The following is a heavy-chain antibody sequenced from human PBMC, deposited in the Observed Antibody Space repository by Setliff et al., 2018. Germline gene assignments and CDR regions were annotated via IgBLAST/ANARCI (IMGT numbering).Heavy chain of an antibody. CDR3: ARAETSIAAAGTWDYFDY. J-gene: IGHJ4*02. Sequence: ASVKVSCKASGYTFTSYGISWVRQAPGQGLEWMGWISAYNGNTNYAQKLQCRVTMTTDTSTSTAYMELRSLRSDDTAVYYCARAETSIAAAGTWDYFDYWGQGTLVTVSS. V-gene: IGHV1-18*01. CDR2: ISAYNGNT. CDR1: GYTFTSYG. D-gene: IGHD6-13*01.